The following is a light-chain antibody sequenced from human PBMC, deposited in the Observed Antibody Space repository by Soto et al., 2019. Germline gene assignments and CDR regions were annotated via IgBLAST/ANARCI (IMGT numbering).Light chain of an antibody. CDR2: GAS. V-gene: IGKV3-20*01. CDR1: QSVSSSY. Sequence: EIVLTQSPGTLSLSPGERATLSCRASQSVSSSYLAWYQQKPGQAPRLVIHGASTRATGVPDRFSGSGSGTDFTLTISRLEPEEFAVYYCQQYGSSPMYTFGHGTKLEIK. CDR3: QQYGSSPMYT. J-gene: IGKJ2*01.